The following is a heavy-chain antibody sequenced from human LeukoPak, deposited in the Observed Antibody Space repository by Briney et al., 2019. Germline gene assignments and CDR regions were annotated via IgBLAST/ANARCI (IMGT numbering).Heavy chain of an antibody. J-gene: IGHJ6*03. Sequence: GASVKVSCKASGYIFTSCGISWVRQAPGLGLEWMGWISGYNGNTKYAQKLQGRVTMTTDTSTSTAYMELRALRSDDTAVYFCARDLDVDTAMVPGYMDVWGKGTTVTVSS. D-gene: IGHD5-18*01. CDR3: ARDLDVDTAMVPGYMDV. CDR1: GYIFTSCG. CDR2: ISGYNGNT. V-gene: IGHV1-18*01.